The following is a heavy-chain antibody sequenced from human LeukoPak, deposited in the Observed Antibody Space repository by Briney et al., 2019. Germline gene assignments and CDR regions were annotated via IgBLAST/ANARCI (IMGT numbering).Heavy chain of an antibody. CDR2: IRQEGSEK. V-gene: IGHV3-7*01. Sequence: GGSLRLSCAAPEFTFSNYWMTWVRQAPGKGLEWVANIRQEGSEKHYVDSVRGRFTISRDNGKNSLYLQLNSLRDEDTAVYYCARGGRFCSGGDCYGWYFDLWGRGTLVTVSS. CDR3: ARGGRFCSGGDCYGWYFDL. CDR1: EFTFSNYW. J-gene: IGHJ2*01. D-gene: IGHD2-21*02.